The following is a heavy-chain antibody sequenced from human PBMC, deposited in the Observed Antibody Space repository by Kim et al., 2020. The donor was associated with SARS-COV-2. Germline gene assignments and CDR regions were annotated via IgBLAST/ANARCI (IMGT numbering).Heavy chain of an antibody. D-gene: IGHD1-26*01. CDR2: VYYSGFT. V-gene: IGHV4-59*01. J-gene: IGHJ4*02. CDR3: ATGGPGGGTTIDY. Sequence: SETLSLTCTVSGGSITSYYWSWIRQSPAKGLEWIGYVYYSGFTNYSPSLKSRVTISVDTSRNQFSLKLSSVTAADTAAYYCATGGPGGGTTIDYWGQGTL. CDR1: GGSITSYY.